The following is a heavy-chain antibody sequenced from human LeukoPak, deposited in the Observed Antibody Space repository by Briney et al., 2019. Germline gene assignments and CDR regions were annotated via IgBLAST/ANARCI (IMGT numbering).Heavy chain of an antibody. CDR1: GSTFDDYA. CDR3: AKGLRLGELSPPFDY. CDR2: ISWNSGSI. V-gene: IGHV3-9*01. J-gene: IGHJ4*02. D-gene: IGHD3-16*02. Sequence: GGSLRLSCAASGSTFDDYAMHWVRQAPGKGLEWVSGISWNSGSIAYADSVKGRFTISRDNAKNSLYLQMNSLRAEDTALYYCAKGLRLGELSPPFDYWGQGTLVTVSS.